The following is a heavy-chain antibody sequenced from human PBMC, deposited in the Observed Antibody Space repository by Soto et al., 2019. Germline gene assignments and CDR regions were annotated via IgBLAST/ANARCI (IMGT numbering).Heavy chain of an antibody. J-gene: IGHJ6*02. CDR3: ARDPTVISSYYYYGMDV. CDR2: IYYSGST. CDR1: GGSISSYY. D-gene: IGHD3-22*01. V-gene: IGHV4-59*01. Sequence: PSETLSLTCTVSGGSISSYYWSWIRQPPGKGLEWIGYIYYSGSTNYNPSLKSRVTISVDTSKNQFSLKLSSVTAADTAVYYCARDPTVISSYYYYGMDVWGQGXTVTVYS.